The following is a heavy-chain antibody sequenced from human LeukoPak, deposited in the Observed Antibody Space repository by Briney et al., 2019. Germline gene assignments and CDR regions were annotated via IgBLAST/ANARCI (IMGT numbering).Heavy chain of an antibody. Sequence: PGGSLRLSCAASGFTFSSYAMSWVRQAPGKGLEGVSVISDSGGSTYYPDSVKGRFAISRDNSKNTLYLQMNSLRAEDTAVYYCAKLTGGYCIGGTCYADYWGQGTLVAVSS. CDR2: ISDSGGST. D-gene: IGHD2-15*01. CDR1: GFTFSSYA. V-gene: IGHV3-23*01. CDR3: AKLTGGYCIGGTCYADY. J-gene: IGHJ4*02.